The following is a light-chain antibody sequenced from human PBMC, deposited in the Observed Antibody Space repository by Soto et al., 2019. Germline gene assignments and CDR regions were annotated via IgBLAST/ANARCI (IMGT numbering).Light chain of an antibody. CDR2: DVS. Sequence: DIPMTQSPSTLSASVGDRVIITCRASQSLGTWLAWYQQKPGTAPVLLIYDVSRLESGVPSRFSGSGSGTEFTLTISSLQPDDFATYYCQQYFSYPLTFGGGTRVEIK. CDR1: QSLGTW. CDR3: QQYFSYPLT. V-gene: IGKV1-5*01. J-gene: IGKJ4*01.